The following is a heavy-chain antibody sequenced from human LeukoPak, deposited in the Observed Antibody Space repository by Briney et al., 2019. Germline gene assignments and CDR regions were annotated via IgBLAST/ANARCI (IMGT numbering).Heavy chain of an antibody. V-gene: IGHV3-7*03. J-gene: IGHJ4*02. Sequence: GGSLRLSCAASGFTFSNYWMSWVRQAPGKGLEWVANIKEDGSEKSYVDSVKGRFTISRDNAKNSLYLQMNSLRAEDTAVYYCARVSAGDYPVYWGQGTLVTVSS. CDR3: ARVSAGDYPVY. D-gene: IGHD7-27*01. CDR1: GFTFSNYW. CDR2: IKEDGSEK.